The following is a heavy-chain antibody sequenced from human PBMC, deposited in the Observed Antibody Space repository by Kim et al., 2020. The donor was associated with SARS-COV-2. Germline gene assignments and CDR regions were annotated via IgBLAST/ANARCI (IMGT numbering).Heavy chain of an antibody. V-gene: IGHV4-59*08. CDR3: ARPVVSASRFYYYYYGMDV. J-gene: IGHJ6*02. Sequence: KSRVTISADTSKNQFSLKLGSVTAADTAVYYCARPVVSASRFYYYYYGMDVWGQGTTVTVSS. D-gene: IGHD2-15*01.